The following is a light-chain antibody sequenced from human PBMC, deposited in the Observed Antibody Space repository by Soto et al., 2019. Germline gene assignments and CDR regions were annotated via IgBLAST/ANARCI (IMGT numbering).Light chain of an antibody. CDR2: STN. V-gene: IGLV8-61*01. CDR1: SGSVSISYF. CDR3: VLYMGSGISV. Sequence: QAVVTQEPSVSVSPGGTVTLTCGLSSGSVSISYFPSWYQQTPGQAPRTLVYSTNTRSSGVPDRFSGSILGNKAALTITGAQADDESDYYCVLYMGSGISVFGGGTQLTVL. J-gene: IGLJ2*01.